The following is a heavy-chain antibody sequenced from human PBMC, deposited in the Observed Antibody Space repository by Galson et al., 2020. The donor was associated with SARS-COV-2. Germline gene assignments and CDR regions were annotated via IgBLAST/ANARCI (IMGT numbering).Heavy chain of an antibody. V-gene: IGHV3-23*01. Sequence: GGSLRLSCAASGFTFSSYAMSWVRQAPGKGLEWVSAISGSGGSTYYADSVKGRFTISRDNSKNTLYLQMNSLRAEDTVVYYCASYEFWSGYYQGGAFDIWGQGTMVTVSS. CDR1: GFTFSSYA. J-gene: IGHJ3*02. CDR3: ASYEFWSGYYQGGAFDI. CDR2: ISGSGGST. D-gene: IGHD3-3*01.